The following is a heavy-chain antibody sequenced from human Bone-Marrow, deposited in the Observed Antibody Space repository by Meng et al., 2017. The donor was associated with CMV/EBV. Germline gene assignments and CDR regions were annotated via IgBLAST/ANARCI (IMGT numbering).Heavy chain of an antibody. Sequence: GESLKISCAASGFTFSSYGMHWVRQVPGKGLEWVAVIWYDGSNKYYADSVKGRFTISRDNSKNTLYLQMNSLRAEDTAVYYCAKGGYSGYRSADYWGQGTRVTVSS. CDR3: AKGGYSGYRSADY. CDR1: GFTFSSYG. D-gene: IGHD5-12*01. CDR2: IWYDGSNK. J-gene: IGHJ4*02. V-gene: IGHV3-33*06.